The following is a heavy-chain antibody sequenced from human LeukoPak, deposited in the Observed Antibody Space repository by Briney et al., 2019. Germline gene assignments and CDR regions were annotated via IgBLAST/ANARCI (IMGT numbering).Heavy chain of an antibody. V-gene: IGHV4-59*08. CDR2: IYYSGST. D-gene: IGHD2-2*01. J-gene: IGHJ6*02. Sequence: SETLSLTCTVSGGSITNDYWSWIRQPPGKGLEWIGYIYYSGSTNYNPSLKSRVTISVDTSKNQFSLKLSSVTAADTAVYYCARHTAKYCSSTSCYGGAPYYYYGMDVWGQGATVTVSS. CDR3: ARHTAKYCSSTSCYGGAPYYYYGMDV. CDR1: GGSITNDY.